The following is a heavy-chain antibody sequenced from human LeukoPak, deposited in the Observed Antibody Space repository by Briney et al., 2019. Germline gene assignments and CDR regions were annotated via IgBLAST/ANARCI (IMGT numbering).Heavy chain of an antibody. CDR2: INHNGNVN. CDR3: AKNGPKGPFVRYFDY. CDR1: GFTFSSHW. Sequence: GGSLRLSCAASGFTFSSHWMNWARQAPGKGLEWVASINHNGNVNYYVDSVKGRFTISRDNAKNSLYLQMSNLRAEDTAVYYCAKNGPKGPFVRYFDYWGQGTLITVSS. D-gene: IGHD2-8*01. J-gene: IGHJ4*02. V-gene: IGHV3-7*03.